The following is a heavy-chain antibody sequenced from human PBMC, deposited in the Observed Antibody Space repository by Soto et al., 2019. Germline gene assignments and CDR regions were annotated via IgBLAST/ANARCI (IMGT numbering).Heavy chain of an antibody. J-gene: IGHJ5*02. Sequence: GGSLRLSCAASGFTFSSNGMHWVRQAPGKGLEWVAAIWYDGSNKYYADSVKGRFTISRDNSKNTLYLQMNSLRAEDTAVYYCARDKLSSTSCYPYAWGQGTLVTVSS. V-gene: IGHV3-33*01. CDR3: ARDKLSSTSCYPYA. D-gene: IGHD2-2*01. CDR2: IWYDGSNK. CDR1: GFTFSSNG.